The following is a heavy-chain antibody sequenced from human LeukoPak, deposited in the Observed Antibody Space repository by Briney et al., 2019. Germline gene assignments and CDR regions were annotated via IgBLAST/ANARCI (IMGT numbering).Heavy chain of an antibody. V-gene: IGHV1-2*02. CDR1: GYTFTGYY. CDR3: TRVLQDVVILGGTPDWHFDL. J-gene: IGHJ2*01. CDR2: INPNIGGT. Sequence: ASVNVSCTASGYTFTGYYMHWVRQAPGQGLEWMGWINPNIGGTNSAQKFQGRVTMTRDTSISTAYMELSRLRSDDTAVYYCTRVLQDVVILGGTPDWHFDLWGRGTLVTVSS. D-gene: IGHD2-8*01.